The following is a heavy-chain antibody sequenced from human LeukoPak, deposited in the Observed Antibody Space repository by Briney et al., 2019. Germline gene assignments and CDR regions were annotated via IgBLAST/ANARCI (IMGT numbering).Heavy chain of an antibody. CDR1: GGSFINYA. V-gene: IGHV1-69*10. CDR3: ARGGPTSSWIQLP. D-gene: IGHD5-18*01. Sequence: ASVKVSCKASGGSFINYAINWVRQAPGQGLEWMGGIIPIIGIPDYAQKFQGRVTISADTSTNTAYMELTSLRSEDTAVYYCARGGPTSSWIQLPWGQGTTVTVSS. J-gene: IGHJ6*02. CDR2: IIPIIGIP.